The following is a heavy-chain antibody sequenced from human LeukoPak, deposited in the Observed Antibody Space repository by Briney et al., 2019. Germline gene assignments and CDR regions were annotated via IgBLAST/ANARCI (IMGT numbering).Heavy chain of an antibody. V-gene: IGHV1-8*01. J-gene: IGHJ1*01. D-gene: IGHD1-26*01. Sequence: GASVKVSCKASGYTFTSYDINWVRQATGQGLEWMGWMNPNSGNTGYAQKFQGRVTMTRNTSISTAYMELSSLRSEDTAVYYCATSHAEEGALTSAEYFQHWGQGTLVTVSS. CDR1: GYTFTSYD. CDR2: MNPNSGNT. CDR3: ATSHAEEGALTSAEYFQH.